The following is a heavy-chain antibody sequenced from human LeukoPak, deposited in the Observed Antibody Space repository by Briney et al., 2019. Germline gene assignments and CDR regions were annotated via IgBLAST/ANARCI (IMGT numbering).Heavy chain of an antibody. D-gene: IGHD4-17*01. V-gene: IGHV3-64*01. CDR1: GFTFSNYA. J-gene: IGHJ4*02. CDR2: ISSNGGST. Sequence: GGSLRLSCAASGFTFSNYAMHWVRQAPGKGLEYVSAISSNGGSTYYANSVKGRFTISRDNSKNTLYLQMNSLRAEDTAVYYCAKDYGPLSSYWGQGILVTVSS. CDR3: AKDYGPLSSY.